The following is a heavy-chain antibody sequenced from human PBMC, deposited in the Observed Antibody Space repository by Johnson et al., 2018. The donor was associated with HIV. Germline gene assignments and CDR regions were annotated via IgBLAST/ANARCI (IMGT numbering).Heavy chain of an antibody. J-gene: IGHJ3*02. V-gene: IGHV3-9*01. CDR3: ARLIAVVIDGFDI. CDR2: ISWNSGSI. D-gene: IGHD3-22*01. Sequence: VQLVESGGGLVQPGRSLRLSCAASGFTFDDYAMHWVRQAPGKGLEWVSGISWNSGSIGYADSVKGRFTISRDNAKNSLYLQMNSLRPEDTAVYYCARLIAVVIDGFDIWGQGTVVTVSS. CDR1: GFTFDDYA.